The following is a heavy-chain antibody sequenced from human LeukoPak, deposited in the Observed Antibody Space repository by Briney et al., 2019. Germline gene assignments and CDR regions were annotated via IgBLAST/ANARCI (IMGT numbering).Heavy chain of an antibody. CDR2: IYYSGST. D-gene: IGHD6-19*01. CDR3: ARAGIAVAGPLDY. V-gene: IGHV4-39*07. Sequence: SETLSLTCTVSGGSISSSSYYWGWLRQPPGKGLEWIGSIYYSGSTYYNPSLKSRVTISVDTSKNQFSLKLSSVTAADTAVYYCARAGIAVAGPLDYWGQGTLVTVSS. J-gene: IGHJ4*02. CDR1: GGSISSSSYY.